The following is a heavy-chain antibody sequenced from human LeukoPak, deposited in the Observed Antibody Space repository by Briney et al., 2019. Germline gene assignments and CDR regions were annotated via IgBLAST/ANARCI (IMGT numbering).Heavy chain of an antibody. J-gene: IGHJ5*02. CDR3: ARDRPPGRNSSGWYFWFDP. CDR1: GYTFTSYD. V-gene: IGHV1-8*03. D-gene: IGHD6-19*01. CDR2: MNPNSGNT. Sequence: GASVKVSCKASGYTFTSYDVNWVRQATGQGLEWMGWMNPNSGNTGYAQKFQGRVTITRNTSISTAYMELSSLRSEDTAVYYCARDRPPGRNSSGWYFWFDPWGQGTLVTVSS.